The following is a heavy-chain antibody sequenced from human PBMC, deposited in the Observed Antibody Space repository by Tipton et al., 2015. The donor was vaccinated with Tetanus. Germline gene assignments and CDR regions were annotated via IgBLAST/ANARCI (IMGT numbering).Heavy chain of an antibody. CDR2: TYYASKWFN. CDR3: VRGQVSAMDV. J-gene: IGHJ6*02. V-gene: IGHV6-1*01. CDR1: GDSVSRNNIA. Sequence: GLVKPSQTLSLTCAISGDSVSRNNIAWNWIRQSPSRGLEWLGRTYYASKWFNNYAASVKSRLNINPDTSKNQFSLHLSSVTPEDSAVYYCVRGQVSAMDVWGQGTTVIVSS.